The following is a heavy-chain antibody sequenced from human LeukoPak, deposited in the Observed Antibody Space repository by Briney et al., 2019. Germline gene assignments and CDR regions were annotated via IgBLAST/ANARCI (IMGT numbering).Heavy chain of an antibody. CDR1: GGSISIGSYY. J-gene: IGHJ4*02. D-gene: IGHD5-24*01. CDR2: IYAGGNT. Sequence: SETLSLTCTVSGGSISIGSYYWSWIRQPAGKGLEWIGRIYAGGNTNYNPSHYSPSLKSRVIISIDTSKSQFSLKLSSVTAADTAVYYCARGNSRDGLKYWGQGTLVTVSS. CDR3: ARGNSRDGLKY. V-gene: IGHV4-61*02.